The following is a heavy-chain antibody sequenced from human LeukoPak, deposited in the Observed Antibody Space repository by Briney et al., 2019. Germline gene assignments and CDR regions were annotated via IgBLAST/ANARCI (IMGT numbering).Heavy chain of an antibody. D-gene: IGHD2-15*01. CDR3: ARELGGSLNWFDP. V-gene: IGHV3-66*01. CDR1: GFTVSSNY. J-gene: IGHJ5*02. Sequence: PGGSLGLSCAASGFTVSSNYMSWVRQAPGKGLEWVSVIYSGGSTYYADSVKGRFTISRDNSKNTLYLQMNSLRAEDTAVYYCARELGGSLNWFDPWGQGTLVTVSS. CDR2: IYSGGST.